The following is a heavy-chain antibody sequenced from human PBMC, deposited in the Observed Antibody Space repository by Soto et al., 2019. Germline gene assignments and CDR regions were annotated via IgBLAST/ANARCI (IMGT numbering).Heavy chain of an antibody. V-gene: IGHV3-9*01. J-gene: IGHJ3*01. D-gene: IGHD3-22*01. CDR3: ARDMHYYESSGPPDAFDL. CDR1: GFTFDDYA. Sequence: SLRLSCAASGFTFDDYAMHWVRQAPGKGLEWVSGISWNSGSIGYADSVKGRFTVSRHNSNNTVFLQMNSLRDEDTAIYYCARDMHYYESSGPPDAFDLWGQGTMVTVSS. CDR2: ISWNSGSI.